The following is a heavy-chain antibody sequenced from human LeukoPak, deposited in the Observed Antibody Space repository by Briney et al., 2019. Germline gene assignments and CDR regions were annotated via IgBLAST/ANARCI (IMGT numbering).Heavy chain of an antibody. CDR3: AKVGSGYNGPDY. CDR2: IYSGGTT. D-gene: IGHD3-22*01. V-gene: IGHV3-53*01. J-gene: IGHJ4*02. CDR1: GFTVSNNY. Sequence: GGSLRLSCAASGFTVSNNYMSWVRQAPGKGLEWVSVIYSGGTTYYADSVKGRFTISRDNSKNTLYLQMNNLRAEDTAVYYCAKVGSGYNGPDYWGQGTLVTVSS.